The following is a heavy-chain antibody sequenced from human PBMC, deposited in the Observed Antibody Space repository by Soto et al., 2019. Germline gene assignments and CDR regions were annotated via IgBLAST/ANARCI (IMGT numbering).Heavy chain of an antibody. J-gene: IGHJ4*02. CDR3: ARNDISMLVIEV. Sequence: GGSLRLSCSASGFIFSMFAMHWVRQAPGKGLEWVAVAPSDGSHIYYADSVKGRFTISRDNSKNMLYLQMNSLRPDDTAVYYCARNDISMLVIEVWGQGSVVTVSS. D-gene: IGHD3-22*01. CDR2: APSDGSHI. V-gene: IGHV3-30-3*01. CDR1: GFIFSMFA.